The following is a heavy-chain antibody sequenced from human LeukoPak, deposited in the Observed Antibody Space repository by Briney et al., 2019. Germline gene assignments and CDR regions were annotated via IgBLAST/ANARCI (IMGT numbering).Heavy chain of an antibody. CDR2: ISTYNVKT. Sequence: ASVKVSCKASGYIFTSYDISWVRQAPGQGLEWMGWISTYNVKTNYAQKLQGRVTMTTDTSTSTAYMELRSLRSDDTAVYYCARGSPLGHYWGQGTLVTVPS. CDR1: GYIFTSYD. CDR3: ARGSPLGHY. J-gene: IGHJ4*02. V-gene: IGHV1-18*01.